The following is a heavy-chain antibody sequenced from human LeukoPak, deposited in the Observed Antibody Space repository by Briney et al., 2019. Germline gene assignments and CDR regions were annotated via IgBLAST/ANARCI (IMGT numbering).Heavy chain of an antibody. Sequence: ASVKVSCKASNYTFTSYGISWVRQAPGQGLEWMAWINAYNGDTNYAQKLQGRVTLTTETSTSTAYMELRSLRSDDAAVYYCARDGSGVWFDYWGQGTLVTVSS. CDR1: NYTFTSYG. D-gene: IGHD2-21*02. CDR3: ARDGSGVWFDY. CDR2: INAYNGDT. V-gene: IGHV1-18*01. J-gene: IGHJ4*02.